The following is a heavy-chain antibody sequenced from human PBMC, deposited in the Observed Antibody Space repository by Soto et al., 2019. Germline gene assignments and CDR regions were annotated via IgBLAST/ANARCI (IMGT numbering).Heavy chain of an antibody. CDR2: IKKDGSRT. Sequence: EAQLVESGGGWVKPGGSRRLSCEASGFSLGSYWLPWVRQAPGKGLEWVANIKKDGSRTSYLDSVRGRFTISRDNVGNSLSLQMDSLRAEDTGLYFCARDVSPGTSTLYLDAFDIWGQGTMVTVSS. J-gene: IGHJ3*02. V-gene: IGHV3-7*03. D-gene: IGHD2-8*01. CDR3: ARDVSPGTSTLYLDAFDI. CDR1: GFSLGSYW.